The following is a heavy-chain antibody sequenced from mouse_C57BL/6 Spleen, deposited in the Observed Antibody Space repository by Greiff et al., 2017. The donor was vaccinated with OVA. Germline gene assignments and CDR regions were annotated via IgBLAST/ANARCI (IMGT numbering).Heavy chain of an antibody. J-gene: IGHJ2*01. CDR3: TRRPGSSLYVDY. D-gene: IGHD1-1*01. Sequence: EVQLQQSGAELVRPGASVKLSCTASGFTITDSYMHWVKQRPEQGLEWIGRIDPEDGDTEYAPKFQGKATMTADTSSNTAYLQLSSLTSEDTAVYYCTRRPGSSLYVDYWGQGTTLTVSS. CDR1: GFTITDSY. V-gene: IGHV14-1*01. CDR2: IDPEDGDT.